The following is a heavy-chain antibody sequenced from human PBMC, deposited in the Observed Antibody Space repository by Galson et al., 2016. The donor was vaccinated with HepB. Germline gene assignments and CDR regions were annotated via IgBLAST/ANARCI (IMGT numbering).Heavy chain of an antibody. D-gene: IGHD2-21*02. V-gene: IGHV3-21*04. Sequence: SLRLSCAASGFTFSSYSMNWVRQAPGKGLEWVSFISSSSTYIYYADSVRGRFTISRDNSQNSLFLQMKSLRAEDTAVYYCAKSTLGVTLESYYYGMDVWGQGTTVTVSS. CDR1: GFTFSSYS. CDR3: AKSTLGVTLESYYYGMDV. J-gene: IGHJ6*02. CDR2: ISSSSTYI.